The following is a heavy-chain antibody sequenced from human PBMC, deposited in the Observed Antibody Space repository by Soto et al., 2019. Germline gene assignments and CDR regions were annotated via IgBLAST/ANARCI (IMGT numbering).Heavy chain of an antibody. D-gene: IGHD2-8*02. CDR1: GFTFSSYT. CDR2: VSFDGTNE. Sequence: QAQLVESGGGVVQPGTFLRLSCAASGFTFSSYTIHWLRQAPGKGLEWVAVVSFDGTNEHYADSVKGRFSISRENSKSTLYLQMNSLRPEDTAVYFCARRTGGTNLDYWGQGTLVTVSS. CDR3: ARRTGGTNLDY. V-gene: IGHV3-30-3*01. J-gene: IGHJ4*02.